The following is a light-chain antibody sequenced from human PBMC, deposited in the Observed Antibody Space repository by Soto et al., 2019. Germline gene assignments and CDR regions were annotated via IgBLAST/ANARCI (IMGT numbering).Light chain of an antibody. Sequence: DIEMTQSPSSLSASVGDRVTITCRASQSISSYLNWYQRKPGKAPKVLIYAASSLQSGVPSRFSGSGSGTDFTRTISSLQPEDFATYYCQQSYSTPWTFGQGTKVEIK. CDR2: AAS. CDR3: QQSYSTPWT. V-gene: IGKV1-39*01. J-gene: IGKJ1*01. CDR1: QSISSY.